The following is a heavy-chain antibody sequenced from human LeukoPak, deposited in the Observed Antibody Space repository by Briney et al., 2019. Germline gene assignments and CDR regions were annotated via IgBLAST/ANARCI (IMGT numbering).Heavy chain of an antibody. CDR2: IIPIFGTA. CDR3: ARDTAEYYFDY. D-gene: IGHD5-18*01. CDR1: GGTFSSYA. Sequence: GASVKVSCKASGGTFSSYAISWVRQAPGQGLEWKGGIIPIFGTANYAQKLQGRVTITADESTSTAYMELGSLRSEDTAVYYCARDTAEYYFDYWGQGTLVTVS. J-gene: IGHJ4*02. V-gene: IGHV1-69*13.